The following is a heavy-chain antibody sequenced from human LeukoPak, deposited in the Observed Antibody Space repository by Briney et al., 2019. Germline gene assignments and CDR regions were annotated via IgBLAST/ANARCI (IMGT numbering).Heavy chain of an antibody. CDR2: ISDSAIST. D-gene: IGHD3-10*01. V-gene: IGHV3-23*01. CDR3: ARMGAGSASYYNNWFDP. CDR1: GFTFSGYA. Sequence: GGSLRLSCVASGFTFSGYAMSWVRQAPGKGLEWVSVISDSAISTYYVDSVKGRFTISRDNSKNTLYLQMHGLGVEDTAVYYCARMGAGSASYYNNWFDPWGQGALVTVSS. J-gene: IGHJ5*02.